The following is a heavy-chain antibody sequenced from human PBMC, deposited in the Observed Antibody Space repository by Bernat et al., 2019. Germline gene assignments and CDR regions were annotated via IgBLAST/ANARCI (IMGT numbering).Heavy chain of an antibody. V-gene: IGHV3-15*01. Sequence: EVQLVESGGGLVKPGGSLRLSCAASGFIFSNAWMTWVRQAPGKGLEWVGRIQSKADGGTTDYAAPMKDRFTISRDDSKNTVYLQMNSLKIEDTAIYYCTHTSAATAKYAGAFDIWGQGTMVTVSS. CDR3: THTSAATAKYAGAFDI. D-gene: IGHD2-8*01. CDR2: IQSKADGGTT. J-gene: IGHJ3*02. CDR1: GFIFSNAW.